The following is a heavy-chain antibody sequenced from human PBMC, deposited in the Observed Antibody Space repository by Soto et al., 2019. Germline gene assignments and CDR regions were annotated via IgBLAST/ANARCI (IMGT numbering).Heavy chain of an antibody. CDR1: GFSLSPHW. D-gene: IGHD3-16*01. J-gene: IGHJ4*02. CDR2: ISSDGSGA. CDR3: ARDLGGPDY. Sequence: DLEESGGGLVQPGGSLRLSCAAPGFSLSPHWMHWVRQIPGRGLEWVARISSDGSGAAYADSVKGRFFISRDIARNTLSLQMNSLRADDTAVYYCARDLGGPDYWGRGTSVTVSS. V-gene: IGHV3-74*01.